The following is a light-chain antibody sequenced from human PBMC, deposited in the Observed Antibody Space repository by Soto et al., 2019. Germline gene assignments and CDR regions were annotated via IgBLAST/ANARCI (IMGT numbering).Light chain of an antibody. CDR3: QQYNNWPAKFT. V-gene: IGKV3-15*01. CDR1: QSVSSN. CDR2: GAS. Sequence: EIVMTQSPATLSVSPGERATLSCRASQSVSSNLAWYQQKPGQAPRLLIYGASTRATGIPARFSGSGSGTEFTLTISSLQSEDFAVYYCQQYNNWPAKFTFGPGTKVDIK. J-gene: IGKJ3*01.